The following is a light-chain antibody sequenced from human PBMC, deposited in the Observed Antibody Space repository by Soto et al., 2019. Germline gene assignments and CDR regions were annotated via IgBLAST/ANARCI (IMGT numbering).Light chain of an antibody. Sequence: DIQMTQSPSTLSASVGDRVTITCRASQSISGWLAWYQQKPGKAPKLLIFDASSLESGVPSRFSGSVSGTEFTLTISSLQPDDFATYYCQHYNSYSPAFGQGTRWIS. J-gene: IGKJ1*01. CDR1: QSISGW. CDR2: DAS. V-gene: IGKV1-5*01. CDR3: QHYNSYSPA.